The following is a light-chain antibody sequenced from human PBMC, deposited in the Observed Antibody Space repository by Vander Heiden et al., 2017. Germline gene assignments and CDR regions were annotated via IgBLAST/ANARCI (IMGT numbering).Light chain of an antibody. CDR1: PAASNY. CDR3: QHDNSYPFA. V-gene: IGKV1-9*01. J-gene: IGKJ4*02. CDR2: AAS. Sequence: QGTQSPSSLSASVGDRVTITCRASPAASNYLVWYQQKPGKAPRLLISAASTLESGVPSRFSGSGSGTDFTLTIDGLQPEDLATYYCQHDNSYPFAFGGGTKVEIK.